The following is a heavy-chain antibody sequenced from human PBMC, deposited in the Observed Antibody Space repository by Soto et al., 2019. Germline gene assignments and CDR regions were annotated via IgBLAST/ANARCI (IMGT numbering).Heavy chain of an antibody. CDR2: IYYSGST. Sequence: SETLSLTCTVSGGSISSYYWSWIRQPPGKGLEWIGYIYYSGSTNYNPSLKSRVTISVDTSKNQFSLKLSSVTAADTAVYYCARGVTSWSGYYLAFDIWGQGTMVTVSS. CDR1: GGSISSYY. D-gene: IGHD3-3*01. CDR3: ARGVTSWSGYYLAFDI. V-gene: IGHV4-59*08. J-gene: IGHJ3*02.